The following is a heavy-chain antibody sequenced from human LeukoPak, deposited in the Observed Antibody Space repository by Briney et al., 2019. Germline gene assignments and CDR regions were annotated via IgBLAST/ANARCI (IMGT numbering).Heavy chain of an antibody. J-gene: IGHJ5*02. D-gene: IGHD6-19*01. Sequence: GGSLRLSCAASGFTFSSYGMSWVRQAPGKGLEWVSAISGSGGSTYYADSVKGRFTISRDNAKNSVHLQINRLRAEDTAVYYCARRGTIAVPVFWFDPWGQGTLVIVSS. CDR3: ARRGTIAVPVFWFDP. CDR1: GFTFSSYG. V-gene: IGHV3-23*01. CDR2: ISGSGGST.